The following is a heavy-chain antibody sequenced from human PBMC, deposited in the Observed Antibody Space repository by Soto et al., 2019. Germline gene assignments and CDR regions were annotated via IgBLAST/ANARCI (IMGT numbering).Heavy chain of an antibody. CDR3: ASNYYDSSGYNYYCGMDV. Sequence: QVQLVQSGAEVKKPGSSVKVSCKASGGTFSSYAISWVRQAPGQGLEWMGGIIPMFGTADYAQKFQGGVTITADESTSTAYMELSSLRAEDTAVYYCASNYYDSSGYNYYCGMDVWGQGTTVTVSS. V-gene: IGHV1-69*12. D-gene: IGHD3-22*01. J-gene: IGHJ6*02. CDR2: IIPMFGTA. CDR1: GGTFSSYA.